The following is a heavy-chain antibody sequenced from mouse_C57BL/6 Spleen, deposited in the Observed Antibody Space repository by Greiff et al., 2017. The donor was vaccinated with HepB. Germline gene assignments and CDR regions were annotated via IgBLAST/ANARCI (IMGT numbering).Heavy chain of an antibody. D-gene: IGHD2-4*01. CDR3: ARTDYADGYFDY. Sequence: QVQLQQSGAELVRPGASVKLSCKASGYTFTDYYINWVKQRPGQGLEWIARIYPGSGNTYYNEKFKGKATLTAEKSSSTAYMQLSSLTSEDSAVYFCARTDYADGYFDYWGQGTTLTVSS. J-gene: IGHJ2*01. CDR1: GYTFTDYY. V-gene: IGHV1-76*01. CDR2: IYPGSGNT.